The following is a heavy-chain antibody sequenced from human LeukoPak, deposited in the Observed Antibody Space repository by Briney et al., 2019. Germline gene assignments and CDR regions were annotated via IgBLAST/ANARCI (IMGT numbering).Heavy chain of an antibody. CDR3: ARDRAVAGFRFDY. D-gene: IGHD6-19*01. CDR1: GYTFTSYD. Sequence: ASVKVSRKAPGYTFTSYDINWVRQATGQGLEWMGWISAYNGNTNYAQKLQGRVTMTTDTSTSTAYMELRSLRSDDTAVYYCARDRAVAGFRFDYWGQGTLVTVSS. J-gene: IGHJ4*02. V-gene: IGHV1-18*01. CDR2: ISAYNGNT.